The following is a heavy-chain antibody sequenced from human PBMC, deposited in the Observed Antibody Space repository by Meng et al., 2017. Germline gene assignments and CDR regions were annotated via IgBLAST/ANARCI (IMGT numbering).Heavy chain of an antibody. J-gene: IGHJ6*02. CDR2: IWYDGSNK. V-gene: IGHV3-33*01. D-gene: IGHD5-12*01. CDR3: TTSVVATAYYYYYYGMDV. Sequence: GESLKISCAASGFTFSSYGMHWVRQAPGKGLEWVAVIWYDGSNKYYADSVKGRFTISRDNSKNTLYLQMNSLKAEDTAVYYCTTSVVATAYYYYYYGMDVWGQGTTVTVSS. CDR1: GFTFSSYG.